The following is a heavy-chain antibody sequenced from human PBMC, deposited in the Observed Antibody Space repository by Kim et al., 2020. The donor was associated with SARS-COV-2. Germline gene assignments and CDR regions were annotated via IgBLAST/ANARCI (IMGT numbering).Heavy chain of an antibody. CDR3: AKEADSGSGLDY. V-gene: IGHV3-33*03. D-gene: IGHD3-10*01. Sequence: SAVAVKGRFTVTREKSKNTLYLQRNSLRAEDTAVYYCAKEADSGSGLDYWGQGTLVTVSS. J-gene: IGHJ4*02.